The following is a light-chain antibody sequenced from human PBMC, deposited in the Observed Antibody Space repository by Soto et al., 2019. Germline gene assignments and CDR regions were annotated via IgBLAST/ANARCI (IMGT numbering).Light chain of an antibody. CDR1: SSDVGGYNY. CDR3: CSSAGSYYV. CDR2: DVS. Sequence: QSALTQPGSVSGSPGQSVTISCTGTSSDVGGYNYVSWYQQHPGKAPKLMIYDVSNRPSGVPGRFSGSKSGNTASLTSSGLQAEDEADYSCCSSAGSYYVFGTGTKVTVL. V-gene: IGLV2-11*01. J-gene: IGLJ1*01.